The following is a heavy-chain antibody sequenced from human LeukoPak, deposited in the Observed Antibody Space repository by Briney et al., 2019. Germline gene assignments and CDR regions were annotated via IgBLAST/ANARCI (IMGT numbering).Heavy chain of an antibody. CDR1: GGSFSGYY. CDR3: ARLSGPRGYGVDY. J-gene: IGHJ4*02. CDR2: LYYTGST. V-gene: IGHV4-59*01. Sequence: SETLSLTCTVSGGSFSGYYWSWVRQPPGKGLEWIGYLYYTGSTNYNPSFTSRVTISVDTSTNQFSLKLSSVTAADTAVYCCARLSGPRGYGVDYWGQGTLVTVSS. D-gene: IGHD4-17*01.